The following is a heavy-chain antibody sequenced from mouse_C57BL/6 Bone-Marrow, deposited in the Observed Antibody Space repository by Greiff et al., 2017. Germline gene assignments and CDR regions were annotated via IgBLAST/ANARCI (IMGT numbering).Heavy chain of an antibody. Sequence: VQLQQSGPVLVKPGASVKMSCKASGYTFTDYYMNWVKQSHGKSLEWIGVINPYNGGTSYNQKFKGKATLTVDKSSSTAYMELNSLTSEDSAVYYCARGDYGSSYEGYFDVWGTAATVTVSS. CDR2: INPYNGGT. V-gene: IGHV1-19*01. CDR1: GYTFTDYY. D-gene: IGHD1-1*01. CDR3: ARGDYGSSYEGYFDV. J-gene: IGHJ1*03.